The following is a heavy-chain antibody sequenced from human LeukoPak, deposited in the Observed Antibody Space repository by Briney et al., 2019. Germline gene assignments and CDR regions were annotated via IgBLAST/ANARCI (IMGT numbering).Heavy chain of an antibody. V-gene: IGHV4-59*01. J-gene: IGHJ3*02. Sequence: SETLSLTCTVSAGSISGYYWTWIRQPPGKGLEWIGNIYYTGNTDYNRCLKSRVTISIDTSKNQFSLKLSSVTAADTALYYCARERVIATTYDAFDIWGQGTMVTVSS. CDR3: ARERVIATTYDAFDI. CDR1: AGSISGYY. CDR2: IYYTGNT. D-gene: IGHD2-15*01.